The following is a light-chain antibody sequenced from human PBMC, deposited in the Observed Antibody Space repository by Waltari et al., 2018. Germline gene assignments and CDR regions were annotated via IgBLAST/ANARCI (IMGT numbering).Light chain of an antibody. CDR3: QHRRNWPPWT. CDR1: QSISSY. J-gene: IGKJ1*01. CDR2: DSS. V-gene: IGKV3-11*01. Sequence: EIVLTQSPATLSLSPGERATLSCRASQSISSYLAWYQQKPGQAPRLLLYDSSNRATGIPARFSGSGSGTDFTLTISSLEPEDFAVYYCQHRRNWPPWTFGQGTKEEIK.